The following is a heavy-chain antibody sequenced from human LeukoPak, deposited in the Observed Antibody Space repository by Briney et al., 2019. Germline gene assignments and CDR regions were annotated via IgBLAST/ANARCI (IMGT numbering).Heavy chain of an antibody. D-gene: IGHD6-19*01. J-gene: IGHJ4*02. CDR2: ISYDGSNQ. V-gene: IGHV3-30*04. CDR3: ARDGQWLVGYFDY. Sequence: GGSLRLSCAASGFTFSSYTMHWVRQAPGKGLEWVAVISYDGSNQYYADSVKGRFTISRDNAKNSLYLQMNSLRAEDTAVYYCARDGQWLVGYFDYWGQGTPVTVSS. CDR1: GFTFSSYT.